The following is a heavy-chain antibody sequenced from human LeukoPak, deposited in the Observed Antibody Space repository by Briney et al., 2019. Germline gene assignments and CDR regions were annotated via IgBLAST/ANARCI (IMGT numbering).Heavy chain of an antibody. V-gene: IGHV1-46*01. Sequence: ASVKVSCKASGYTFTSYYMHWVRQAPGQGLEWMGIINPSGGSTSYAQKFQGRVTMTRDTSTSTVYMELSSLRSEDMAVYYCARTLYSSGWYAAAHYFDYWGQGTLVTVSS. CDR1: GYTFTSYY. D-gene: IGHD6-19*01. CDR2: INPSGGST. J-gene: IGHJ4*02. CDR3: ARTLYSSGWYAAAHYFDY.